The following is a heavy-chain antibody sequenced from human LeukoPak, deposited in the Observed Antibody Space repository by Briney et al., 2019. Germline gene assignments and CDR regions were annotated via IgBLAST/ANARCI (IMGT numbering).Heavy chain of an antibody. J-gene: IGHJ3*02. V-gene: IGHV1-2*02. CDR3: ASGREYCSGGSCYSSDDAFDI. Sequence: ASVKVSCKASGYTFTGYYMHWVRQAPGQGLEWMGWINPNSGGTNYAQKFQGRVTMTRDTSISTAYMELSRLRSDDTAVNYCASGREYCSGGSCYSSDDAFDIWGQGTMVTVSS. D-gene: IGHD2-15*01. CDR1: GYTFTGYY. CDR2: INPNSGGT.